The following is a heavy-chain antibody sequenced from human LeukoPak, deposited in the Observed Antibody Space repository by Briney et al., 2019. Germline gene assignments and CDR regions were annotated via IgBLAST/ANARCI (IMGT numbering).Heavy chain of an antibody. CDR1: GGSFSGYY. D-gene: IGHD3-9*01. CDR3: ARSVLRYFDWLETYYFDY. CDR2: INHSGST. J-gene: IGHJ4*02. V-gene: IGHV4-34*01. Sequence: PSETLSPTCAVYGGSFSGYYWSWIRQPPGKGLEWIGEINHSGSTNYNPSLKSRVTISVDTSKNQFSLKLSSVTAADTAVYYCARSVLRYFDWLETYYFDYWGQGTLVTVSS.